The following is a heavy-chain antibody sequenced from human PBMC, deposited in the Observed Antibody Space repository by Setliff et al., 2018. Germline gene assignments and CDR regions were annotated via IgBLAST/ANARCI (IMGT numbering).Heavy chain of an antibody. Sequence: PGGSLRLSCAASGFTFSDYYMSWIRQTPGKGLEWVSYISSRGITYYPDSVKGRFTIARDNAKNSVYLQMDSLRAEDTAVYYCSTKGVPGTGGQGTRVTVSS. CDR2: ISSRGIT. D-gene: IGHD1-1*01. V-gene: IGHV3-11*01. J-gene: IGHJ4*02. CDR1: GFTFSDYY. CDR3: STKGVPGT.